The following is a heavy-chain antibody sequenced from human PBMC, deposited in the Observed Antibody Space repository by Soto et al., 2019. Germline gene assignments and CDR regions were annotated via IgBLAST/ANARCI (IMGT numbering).Heavy chain of an antibody. V-gene: IGHV1-3*05. D-gene: IGHD4-17*01. Sequence: QVQLVQSGAEEKKPGASVKVSCKASGYTFTTYAMHWVRQAPGQGLEWMGWINAGNGNTKYSQKFQGRVTITRDTAASTAYMELSSLRSEDTAVYYCASESYGGEFDYWGQGTLVTVSS. CDR3: ASESYGGEFDY. CDR2: INAGNGNT. J-gene: IGHJ4*02. CDR1: GYTFTTYA.